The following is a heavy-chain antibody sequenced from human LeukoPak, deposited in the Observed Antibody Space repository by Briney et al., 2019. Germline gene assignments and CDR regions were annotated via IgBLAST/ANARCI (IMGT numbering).Heavy chain of an antibody. CDR3: ARDGTAAGLYFDL. CDR2: ISGGST. CDR1: GFTVSSNE. J-gene: IGHJ4*01. V-gene: IGHV3-38-3*01. Sequence: PGGSLRLSCAASGFTVSSNEMSWVRQAPGKGLDWVSSISGGSTYYADSRKGRFTISRDNSKNTLHLQMNSLRAEDTAVYYCARDGTAAGLYFDLWGQGTPITVSS. D-gene: IGHD6-25*01.